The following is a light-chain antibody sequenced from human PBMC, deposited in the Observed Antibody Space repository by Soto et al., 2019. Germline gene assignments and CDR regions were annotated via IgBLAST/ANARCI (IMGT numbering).Light chain of an antibody. Sequence: QSALAQPPSAYGSPGQAVTISCNGTSSDVGAYDYVSWYQQHPGKAPKLMIYEINKRPSGVPDRFSGSKSGNTASLTVSGLQAEDEADYYCSSFAGSNNFPYVFGTGTKVTVL. V-gene: IGLV2-8*01. J-gene: IGLJ1*01. CDR3: SSFAGSNNFPYV. CDR2: EIN. CDR1: SSDVGAYDY.